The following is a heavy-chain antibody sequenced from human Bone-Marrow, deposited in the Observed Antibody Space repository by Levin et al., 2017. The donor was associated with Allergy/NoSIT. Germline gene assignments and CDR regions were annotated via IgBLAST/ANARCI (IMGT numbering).Heavy chain of an antibody. Sequence: SETLSLTCTVSGGSISGYYWSWVRQPPGKGLEWVGHIFYSGSTNYNPSLKSRVTITINTSKNQFPLNLTSVTAADTAFYCWARSVAGEFDYWGQGTLVTVSS. CDR2: IFYSGST. CDR1: GGSISGYY. J-gene: IGHJ4*02. D-gene: IGHD3-10*01. CDR3: ARSVAGEFDY. V-gene: IGHV4-59*01.